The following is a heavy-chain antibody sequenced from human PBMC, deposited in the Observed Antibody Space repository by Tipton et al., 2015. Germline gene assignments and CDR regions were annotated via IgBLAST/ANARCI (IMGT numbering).Heavy chain of an antibody. CDR2: FYYNGNT. Sequence: TLSLTCTVSGGSFSDYYWSWIRQSPGKGLEWIGYFYYNGNTKYNPSLKGRVTILVDTSKNQFSLKVNSVTAADTAVYYCATLVDGYSRIPWGQGTRVTVSS. CDR3: ATLVDGYSRIP. CDR1: GGSFSDYY. J-gene: IGHJ5*02. V-gene: IGHV4-59*01. D-gene: IGHD5-24*01.